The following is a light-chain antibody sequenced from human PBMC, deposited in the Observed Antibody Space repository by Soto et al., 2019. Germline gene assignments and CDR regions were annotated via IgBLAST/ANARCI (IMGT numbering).Light chain of an antibody. CDR2: GAS. Sequence: ETVMTQSPVTLSVSPGERATLSCRASQSVSSNLAWYQQKPGQAPRLLIYGASTRATGIPARFSGSGSGTEFTLTISSLQSEDFAVYYCHQYHNWWTFGQGTKVEIK. J-gene: IGKJ1*01. CDR3: HQYHNWWT. V-gene: IGKV3-15*01. CDR1: QSVSSN.